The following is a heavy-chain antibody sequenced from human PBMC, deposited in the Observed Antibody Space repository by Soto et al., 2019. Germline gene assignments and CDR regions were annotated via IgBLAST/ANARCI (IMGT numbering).Heavy chain of an antibody. CDR1: GNTFTSYS. CDR2: INAGNGNT. V-gene: IGHV1-3*01. CDR3: SSWYVGAFDY. J-gene: IGHJ4*02. Sequence: QVQLVQSGAEVKKPGASVKVSCKASGNTFTSYSVYWVRQAPGQGLEWMGWINAGNGNTRYSQKFQDRVNITRDTSASTVYMGLSSLRSEDTAVYYCSSWYVGAFDYLGQGTLVTVSS. D-gene: IGHD6-13*01.